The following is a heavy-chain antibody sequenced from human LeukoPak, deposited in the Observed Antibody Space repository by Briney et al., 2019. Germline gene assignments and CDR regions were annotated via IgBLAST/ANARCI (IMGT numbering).Heavy chain of an antibody. CDR3: ARSSLDSSGYDLYWYFDL. V-gene: IGHV4-4*07. D-gene: IGHD3-22*01. J-gene: IGHJ2*01. Sequence: PSETLSLTCTVSGGSISSYYWSWIRQPAGKGLEWIGRIYTSGSTNYNPSLKSRVTMSVDTSKNQFSLKLSSMTAADTAVYYCARSSLDSSGYDLYWYFDLWSRGTLVTVSS. CDR2: IYTSGST. CDR1: GGSISSYY.